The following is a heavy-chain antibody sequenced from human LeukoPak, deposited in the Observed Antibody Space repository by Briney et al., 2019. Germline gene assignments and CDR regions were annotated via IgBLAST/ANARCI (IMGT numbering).Heavy chain of an antibody. V-gene: IGHV1-18*01. D-gene: IGHD2-15*01. Sequence: EASVKVSCKASGYTFTSYGISWVRQAPGQGLEWMGWISAYNGNTNYAQKLQGRVTMTTDTSTSTAYMELRSPRSDDTAVYYCARDCGGSCYVPYYYYGMDVWGQGTTVTVSS. CDR2: ISAYNGNT. CDR1: GYTFTSYG. J-gene: IGHJ6*02. CDR3: ARDCGGSCYVPYYYYGMDV.